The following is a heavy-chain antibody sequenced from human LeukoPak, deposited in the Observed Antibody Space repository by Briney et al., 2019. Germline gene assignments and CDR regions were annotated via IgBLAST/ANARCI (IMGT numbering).Heavy chain of an antibody. V-gene: IGHV5-51*01. CDR3: ARPRGGWGSGLYANEAFDI. CDR1: GYSFSSYW. Sequence: GESLKISCKGSGYSFSSYWIAWVRQMPGKGLEWMGIIYPGDSDTRYSPSFQGQVTISADKSISVAYLQWSSLKASDTAIYYCARPRGGWGSGLYANEAFDIWGRGTMVTVSS. CDR2: IYPGDSDT. D-gene: IGHD6-19*01. J-gene: IGHJ3*02.